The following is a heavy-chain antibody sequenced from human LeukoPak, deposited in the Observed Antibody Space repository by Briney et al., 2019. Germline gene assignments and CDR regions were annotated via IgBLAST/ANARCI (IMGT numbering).Heavy chain of an antibody. J-gene: IGHJ4*02. Sequence: GGSLRLSCAASGFTFSNYAMHWVRQAPGKGLEWAAVVSSAGNNKFYADSVKGRFTISRDNSKNTLYLQMDSLRAEDTAVYYCAKIWFGELFDYWGQGTLVTVSS. CDR3: AKIWFGELFDY. D-gene: IGHD3-10*01. CDR2: VSSAGNNK. CDR1: GFTFSNYA. V-gene: IGHV3-30-3*02.